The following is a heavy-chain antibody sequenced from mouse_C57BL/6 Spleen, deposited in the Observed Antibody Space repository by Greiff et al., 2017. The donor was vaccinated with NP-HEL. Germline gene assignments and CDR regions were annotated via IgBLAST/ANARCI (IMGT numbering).Heavy chain of an antibody. Sequence: EVMLVESGGGLVKPGGSLKLSCAASGFTFSSYTMSWVRQTPEKRLEWVATISGGGGNTYYPDSVKGRFTISRDNAKNTLYLQMSSLRSEDTALYYCARVYYGNFYAMDYWGQGTSVTVSS. CDR2: ISGGGGNT. CDR1: GFTFSSYT. D-gene: IGHD2-1*01. CDR3: ARVYYGNFYAMDY. V-gene: IGHV5-9*01. J-gene: IGHJ4*01.